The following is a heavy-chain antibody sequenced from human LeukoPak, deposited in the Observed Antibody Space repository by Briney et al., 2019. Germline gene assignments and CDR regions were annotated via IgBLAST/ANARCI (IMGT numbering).Heavy chain of an antibody. V-gene: IGHV4-39*01. CDR3: VTGILTGYLANDY. Sequence: SETLSLTCTVSGGSISSSSYYWGWIRQPPGKGLEWIESIYYSGSTYYNPSLKSRVTISVDTSKNQFSLKLSSVTAADTAVYYCVTGILTGYLANDYWGQGTLVTVSS. CDR1: GGSISSSSYY. CDR2: IYYSGST. J-gene: IGHJ4*02. D-gene: IGHD3-9*01.